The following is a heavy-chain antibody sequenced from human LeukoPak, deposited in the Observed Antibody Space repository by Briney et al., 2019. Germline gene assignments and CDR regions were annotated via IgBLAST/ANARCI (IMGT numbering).Heavy chain of an antibody. Sequence: GGSLRLSCGASGCTFSNYGMLWVRQAPGKGLDWVAFIRYDGNNKLYADSVKGRFTISRDNSKNTLYLHINSLRAEDTAVYYCVKDNPLDYWGQGTLVTVSS. CDR2: IRYDGNNK. J-gene: IGHJ4*02. CDR1: GCTFSNYG. CDR3: VKDNPLDY. D-gene: IGHD1-14*01. V-gene: IGHV3-30*02.